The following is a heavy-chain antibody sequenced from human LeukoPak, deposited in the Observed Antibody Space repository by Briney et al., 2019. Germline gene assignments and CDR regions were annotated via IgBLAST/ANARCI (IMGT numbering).Heavy chain of an antibody. D-gene: IGHD3-16*02. CDR3: ARERIWGSYRSYYFDY. CDR1: GGSISSGGYS. V-gene: IGHV4-30-2*01. CDR2: IYHSGST. Sequence: SETLSLTCAVSGGSISSGGYSWSWIRQPPGKGLEWIGYIYHSGSTYYNPSLKSRVTISVDRSKNQFSLKLSSVTAADTAVYYCARERIWGSYRSYYFDYWGQGTLVTVSS. J-gene: IGHJ4*02.